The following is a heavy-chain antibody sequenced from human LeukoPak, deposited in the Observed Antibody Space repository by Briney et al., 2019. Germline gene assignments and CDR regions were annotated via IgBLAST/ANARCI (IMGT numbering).Heavy chain of an antibody. CDR3: ARDKSGNSGWYSYFDY. Sequence: ASVQVSCKASGYSFTGYYMHWVRQAPGQGLEWMGWMNPNSGGTNCAQKFQGRVTMTRDTSISTAYMELSRLRSDDTAVYYCARDKSGNSGWYSYFDYWGQGTLVTVSS. CDR2: MNPNSGGT. V-gene: IGHV1-2*02. CDR1: GYSFTGYY. D-gene: IGHD6-19*01. J-gene: IGHJ4*02.